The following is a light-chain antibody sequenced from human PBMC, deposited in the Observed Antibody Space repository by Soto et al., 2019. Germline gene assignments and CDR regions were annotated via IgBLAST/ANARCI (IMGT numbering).Light chain of an antibody. CDR1: QSVSSDY. CDR3: QQYGSSPYT. J-gene: IGKJ2*01. Sequence: EIVLTQSPGTLSLSPGERATLSCRASQSVSSDYLAWYQQKPDQAPRLLLYGASNRATAIPDRFSGSGSGTDFTLTISRLEPEDFAVYSCQQYGSSPYTFGQGTKLEI. V-gene: IGKV3-20*01. CDR2: GAS.